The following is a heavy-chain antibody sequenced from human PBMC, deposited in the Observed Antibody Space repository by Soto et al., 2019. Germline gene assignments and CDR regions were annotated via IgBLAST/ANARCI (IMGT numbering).Heavy chain of an antibody. J-gene: IGHJ4*02. CDR2: INSDGSST. D-gene: IGHD6-13*01. V-gene: IGHV3-74*01. CDR3: ARVSLPLQQLAWFYFDY. Sequence: EVQLVESGGGLVQPGGSLRLSCAASGFTFSSYWMHWVRQAPGKGLGWVSRINSDGSSTSYADSVKGRFTISRDNAKNTLYLQMNSLRAEDTAVYYCARVSLPLQQLAWFYFDYWGQGTLVTVSS. CDR1: GFTFSSYW.